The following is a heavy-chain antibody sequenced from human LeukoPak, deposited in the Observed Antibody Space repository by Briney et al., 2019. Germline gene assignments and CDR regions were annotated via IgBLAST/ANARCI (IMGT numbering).Heavy chain of an antibody. CDR1: GFTFSSSA. V-gene: IGHV3-23*01. J-gene: IGHJ4*02. D-gene: IGHD3-10*01. Sequence: GGSLRLSCAASGFTFSSSAMSWVRQVPGKGLEWVSGISASGGSTDYADSVKGRFTISRDDSKNTLYLQMNSLRAEDTAVYYCAVPSVLWFGELCYWGQGTLVTVSS. CDR2: ISASGGST. CDR3: AVPSVLWFGELCY.